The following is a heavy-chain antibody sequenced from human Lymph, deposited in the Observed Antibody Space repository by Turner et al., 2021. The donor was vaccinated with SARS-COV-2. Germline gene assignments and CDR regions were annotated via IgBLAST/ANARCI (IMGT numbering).Heavy chain of an antibody. D-gene: IGHD6-13*01. Sequence: EVLLVETGGVLIQPGGYLRLSCAASGIIVSRNYMNWVRQALGKGLEWVSVIYSGGTTYYADSVKGRFTISRDNSKNSLYLQMNSLRVEDTAVYYCARDLGTYGMDVWGQGTTVTVSS. CDR2: IYSGGTT. J-gene: IGHJ6*02. V-gene: IGHV3-53*02. CDR1: GIIVSRNY. CDR3: ARDLGTYGMDV.